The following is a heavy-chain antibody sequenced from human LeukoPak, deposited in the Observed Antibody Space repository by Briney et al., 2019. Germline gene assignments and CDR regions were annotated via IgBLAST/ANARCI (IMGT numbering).Heavy chain of an antibody. CDR2: FDPEDGET. CDR1: GYTLTELS. J-gene: IGHJ6*02. D-gene: IGHD6-13*01. Sequence: ASVKVSCKVSGYTLTELSMHWVRQAPGKGLEWMGGFDPEDGETIYAQKFQGRVTMTEDTSTDTAYMELSSLRPEDTAVYYCASSSWPRDVYYYYGMDVWGQGTTVTVSS. CDR3: ASSSWPRDVYYYYGMDV. V-gene: IGHV1-24*01.